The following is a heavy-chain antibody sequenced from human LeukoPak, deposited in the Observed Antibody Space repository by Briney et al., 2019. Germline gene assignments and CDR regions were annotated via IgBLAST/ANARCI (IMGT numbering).Heavy chain of an antibody. CDR3: ARYDFWSGYCDY. V-gene: IGHV3-7*01. CDR2: IKQDGSEK. J-gene: IGHJ4*02. CDR1: GFTFSSYW. Sequence: GGSLRLSCEASGFTFSSYWMSWVRQAPGKGLEWVANIKQDGSEKYYVDSVKGRFTISRDNAKNSLYLQMNSLRAEDTAVYYCARYDFWSGYCDYWGQGTLVTVSS. D-gene: IGHD3-3*01.